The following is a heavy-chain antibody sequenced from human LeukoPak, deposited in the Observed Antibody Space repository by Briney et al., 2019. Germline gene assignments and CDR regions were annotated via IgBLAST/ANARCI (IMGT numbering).Heavy chain of an antibody. CDR2: IYWNDDK. V-gene: IGHV2-5*01. J-gene: IGHJ4*02. Sequence: ESGPTLVKPTQTLTLTCTFSGFSLSTSGVGVGWIRQPPGKALEWLALIYWNDDKRYSPSLKSRLTITKDTSKNQVVLTMTNMDPVDTATYYCALSSTSCYCIDYWGQGTLVTVSS. CDR1: GFSLSTSGVG. CDR3: ALSSTSCYCIDY. D-gene: IGHD2-2*01.